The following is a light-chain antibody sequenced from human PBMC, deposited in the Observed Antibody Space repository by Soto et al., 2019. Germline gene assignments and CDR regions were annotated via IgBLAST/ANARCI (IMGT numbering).Light chain of an antibody. Sequence: EIVMTQSPATLSVSPGERATLSCRASQSVSINLAWFQQKPGQAPRLLIYGASTRATGVPARFSGSGSGTEFTLTISSLQSEDFAVYYCQQYNNWLSWTFGHGTKVDIK. J-gene: IGKJ1*01. CDR1: QSVSIN. CDR2: GAS. V-gene: IGKV3-15*01. CDR3: QQYNNWLSWT.